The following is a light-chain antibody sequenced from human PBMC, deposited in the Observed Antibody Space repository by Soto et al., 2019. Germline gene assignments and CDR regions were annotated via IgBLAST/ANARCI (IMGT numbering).Light chain of an antibody. J-gene: IGLJ7*01. CDR2: INSDGSH. CDR1: SGHSTYT. CDR3: QTWGTGYAV. Sequence: QPVLTQSPSASASLGASVKLTCTLSSGHSTYTNAWHQQQPEKGPRYLMNINSDGSHTKGDGIPDRFSGSSSGAERYLTISRLQSEDEADYYTQTWGTGYAVFGGGPQLTVL. V-gene: IGLV4-69*01.